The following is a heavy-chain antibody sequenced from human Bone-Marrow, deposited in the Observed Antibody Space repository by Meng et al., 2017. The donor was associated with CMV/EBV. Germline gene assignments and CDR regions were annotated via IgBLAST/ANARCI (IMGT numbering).Heavy chain of an antibody. CDR3: ARGPLTYSSSWYGAGLGY. CDR1: GSCSGYY. V-gene: IGHV4-34*01. D-gene: IGHD6-13*01. CDR2: INHSGST. Sequence: GSCSGYYWSWIRQPPGKGLEWIGEINHSGSTNYIPSLKSRVTISVDTSKNQSSLKLSSVTAADTAVYYCARGPLTYSSSWYGAGLGYWGQGTLVTVSS. J-gene: IGHJ4*02.